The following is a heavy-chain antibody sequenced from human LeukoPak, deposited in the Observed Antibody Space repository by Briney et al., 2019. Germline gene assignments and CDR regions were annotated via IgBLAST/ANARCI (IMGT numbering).Heavy chain of an antibody. CDR1: GGSISSGSYY. D-gene: IGHD2-15*01. V-gene: IGHV4-61*02. CDR3: ARCYMAYSWFDP. J-gene: IGHJ5*02. CDR2: IYTSGST. Sequence: SQTLSLTCTVSGGSISSGSYYWSWIRQPAGKGLEWIGRIYTSGSTNYNPSLKSRVTISVDTSKNQFSLKLSSVTAADTAVYYCARCYMAYSWFDPWGQGTLVTVSS.